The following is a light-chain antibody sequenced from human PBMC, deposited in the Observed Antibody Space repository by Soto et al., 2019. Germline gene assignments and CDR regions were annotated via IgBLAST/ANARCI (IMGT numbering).Light chain of an antibody. V-gene: IGKV3-20*01. CDR3: HLFDTSAYI. CDR1: QTISSSY. Sequence: EIVVTQSPGALSLSPGDSATLSCRASQTISSSYLAWYQQKLGQAPRLLIYSASTRATGIPDRFSGSGSGTDFTLTISRLEPEDCAVNFCHLFDTSAYIFGQGTRLEI. J-gene: IGKJ2*01. CDR2: SAS.